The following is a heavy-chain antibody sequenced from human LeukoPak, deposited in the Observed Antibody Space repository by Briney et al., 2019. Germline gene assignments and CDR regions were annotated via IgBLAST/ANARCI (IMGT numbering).Heavy chain of an antibody. J-gene: IGHJ5*02. D-gene: IGHD3-3*01. V-gene: IGHV4-30-4*08. CDR3: ARDSRYYDFS. CDR2: IYYSGST. Sequence: KASETLSLTCAAYGGSFSGYYWSWIRQPPGKGLEWIGYIYYSGSTYYNPSLKSRVTISVDTSKNQFSLKLSSVTAADTAVYYCARDSRYYDFSWGQGTLVTVSS. CDR1: GGSFSGYY.